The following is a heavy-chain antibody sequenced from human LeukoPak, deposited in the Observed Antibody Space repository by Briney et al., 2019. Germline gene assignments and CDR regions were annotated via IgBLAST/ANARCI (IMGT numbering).Heavy chain of an antibody. J-gene: IGHJ4*02. CDR3: ARDGSGGSSGCPWYFDS. CDR1: GGSISSYY. D-gene: IGHD3-22*01. V-gene: IGHV4-4*07. CDR2: IYTSGST. Sequence: SETLSLTCTVSGGSISSYYWNWIRQPAGKGLEWIGRIYTSGSTSYNPSLKSRVTMSVDTSKNQLSLKLSSVTAADTAVYYCARDGSGGSSGCPWYFDSWGQGTLVTVSS.